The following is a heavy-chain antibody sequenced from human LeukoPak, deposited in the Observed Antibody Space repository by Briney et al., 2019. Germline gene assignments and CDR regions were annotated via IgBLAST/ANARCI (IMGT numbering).Heavy chain of an antibody. CDR3: ARAGRHYYYYGMDV. J-gene: IGHJ6*02. Sequence: SETLSLTCTVSGGSISSGSYYWSWIRQPAGKGLEWIGRIYTSGSTNYNPSLKSRVTISVDTSKNQFSLKLSSVTAADTAVYYCARAGRHYYYYGMDVWGQGTTVTVSS. CDR2: IYTSGST. CDR1: GGSISSGSYY. V-gene: IGHV4-61*02.